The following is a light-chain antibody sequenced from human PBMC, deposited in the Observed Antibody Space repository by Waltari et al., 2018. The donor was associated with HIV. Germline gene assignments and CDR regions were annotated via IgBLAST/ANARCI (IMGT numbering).Light chain of an antibody. CDR3: SSHAGSKVV. CDR1: SSDVGGYNY. J-gene: IGLJ2*01. CDR2: DVI. V-gene: IGLV2-8*01. Sequence: QSALTQPPSASGSPGQSVTLSCTGTSSDVGGYNYVSWHQQHPGKAPKLMIYDVIKRPAGVPERCSGSKSGNTASLTVSGLQPEEEADYYCSSHAGSKVVFGGGTRLTVL.